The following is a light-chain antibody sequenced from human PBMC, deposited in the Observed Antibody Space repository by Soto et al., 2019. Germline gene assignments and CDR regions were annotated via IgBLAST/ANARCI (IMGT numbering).Light chain of an antibody. Sequence: QSVLTQPPSASGTPGQRVTISCSGSGSNIGSNSVNWYQQFPGTAPKLLIYNNNQRPSGVPDRISGSKSGTSASLAISGLQSEDEADYYCASWDDSLNGYVFGAGTNVTVL. CDR1: GSNIGSNS. CDR2: NNN. J-gene: IGLJ1*01. CDR3: ASWDDSLNGYV. V-gene: IGLV1-44*01.